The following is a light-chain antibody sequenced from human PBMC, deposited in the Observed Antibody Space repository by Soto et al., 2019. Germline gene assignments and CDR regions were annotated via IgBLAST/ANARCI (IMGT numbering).Light chain of an antibody. CDR2: EVS. CDR1: SSDVGAYNH. V-gene: IGLV2-11*01. Sequence: QSALTQPRSVSGSPGQSVTISCTGTSSDVGAYNHVSWYQQYPDQAPKLMIFEVSQRPSRVPDRFSGSKSGNTASLTISGLQAEDEADYYCCSYAGSYSVVFGGGTTVTVL. J-gene: IGLJ2*01. CDR3: CSYAGSYSVV.